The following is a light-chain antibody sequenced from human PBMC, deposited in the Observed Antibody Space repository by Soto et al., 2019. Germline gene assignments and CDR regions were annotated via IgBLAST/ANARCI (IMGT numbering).Light chain of an antibody. CDR2: EAS. CDR3: SSYAGANSVV. J-gene: IGLJ2*01. V-gene: IGLV2-8*01. Sequence: QSALTQPPSASGSPGQSVTISCTGMSSDVGGYNYVSWYQQHPGKAPKLMIYEASKRPSGVPDRFSGSKSGNTASLTVSGLQAEDEADYYCSSYAGANSVVFGGGTKVTVL. CDR1: SSDVGGYNY.